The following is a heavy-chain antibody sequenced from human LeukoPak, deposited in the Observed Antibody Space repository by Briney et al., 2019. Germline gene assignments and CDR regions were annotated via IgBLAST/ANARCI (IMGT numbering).Heavy chain of an antibody. CDR3: AICGGDCYLGY. CDR1: VGSFSSYA. V-gene: IGHV1-69*05. Sequence: GASVNVSCKASVGSFSSYAISWVRQAPGQGLEGMGGVFPIFCTAKYVQKFQGRVTITTDESTRTSYMELSSLRSEDTAVSSCAICGGDCYLGYWGQGTLVTVSS. D-gene: IGHD2-21*02. J-gene: IGHJ1*01. CDR2: VFPIFCTA.